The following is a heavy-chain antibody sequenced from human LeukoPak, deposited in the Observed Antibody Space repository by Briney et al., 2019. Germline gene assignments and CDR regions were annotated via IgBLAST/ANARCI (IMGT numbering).Heavy chain of an antibody. Sequence: SETLSLTCAVHGGSFSGYYWTWIRQPPGKGLEWIGEINHSGSTNYNPSLKSRVTMSVDTSKNQFSLKLSSVTAADTAVYYCARGRYCSADICSGGDAFDIWGQGTMVSVSS. CDR2: INHSGST. D-gene: IGHD2-15*01. V-gene: IGHV4-34*01. CDR3: ARGRYCSADICSGGDAFDI. CDR1: GGSFSGYY. J-gene: IGHJ3*02.